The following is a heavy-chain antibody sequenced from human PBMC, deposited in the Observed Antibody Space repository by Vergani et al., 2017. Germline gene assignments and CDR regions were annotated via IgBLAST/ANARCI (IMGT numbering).Heavy chain of an antibody. CDR2: ISYDGSNK. Sequence: QVQLVESGGGVVQPGRSLRLSCAASGFTFSSYGMHWVRQAPGKGLEWVAVISYDGSNKYYADSVKGRFTISRDNSKNSLYLQMNSLRAEDTAVYYCARGPRGYYDSSGYGYWGQGTLVTVSS. J-gene: IGHJ4*02. D-gene: IGHD3-22*01. V-gene: IGHV3-30*03. CDR1: GFTFSSYG. CDR3: ARGPRGYYDSSGYGY.